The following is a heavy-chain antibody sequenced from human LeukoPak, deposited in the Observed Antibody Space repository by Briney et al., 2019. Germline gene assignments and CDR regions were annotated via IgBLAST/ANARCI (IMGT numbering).Heavy chain of an antibody. CDR1: GFTFSGYP. CDR3: ARDLGDGYNPDY. Sequence: PGGSLRLSCAASGFTFSGYPIHWVRQAPGKGLEWVAVISYDGSNKYYADSVKGRFTISRDNSKNTLYLQMNSLRAEDTAVYYCARDLGDGYNPDYWGQGTLVTVSS. J-gene: IGHJ4*02. V-gene: IGHV3-30-3*01. CDR2: ISYDGSNK. D-gene: IGHD5-24*01.